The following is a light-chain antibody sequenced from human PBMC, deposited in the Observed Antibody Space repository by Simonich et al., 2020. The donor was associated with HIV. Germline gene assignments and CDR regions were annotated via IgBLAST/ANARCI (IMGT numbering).Light chain of an antibody. J-gene: IGLJ3*02. CDR3: MIWHSSAWV. Sequence: QAVLPQPASLSASPGASASLTCTLRSGINVITYRIYWYQQKPGSPPQYLLRYKSDSDKQQGSGVPSRFSGSKDASANAGILLISGLQSEDEADYYCMIWHSSAWVFGGGTKLTVL. CDR2: YKSDSDK. CDR1: SGINVITYR. V-gene: IGLV5-45*01.